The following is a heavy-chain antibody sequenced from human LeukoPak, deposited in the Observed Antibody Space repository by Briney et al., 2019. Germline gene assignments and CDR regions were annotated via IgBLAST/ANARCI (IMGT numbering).Heavy chain of an antibody. Sequence: GASVKVSFKASVFTFTISAVQWVRQARGQRQEWIGWIVIGSGDTNSAQKFQERVTITSDRSTGTAYMELSSLRSGDAAVYYCGADSMPRGVFSYAFDIWGQGTMVTVSS. CDR2: IVIGSGDT. CDR1: VFTFTISA. V-gene: IGHV1-58*01. D-gene: IGHD3-10*01. J-gene: IGHJ3*02. CDR3: GADSMPRGVFSYAFDI.